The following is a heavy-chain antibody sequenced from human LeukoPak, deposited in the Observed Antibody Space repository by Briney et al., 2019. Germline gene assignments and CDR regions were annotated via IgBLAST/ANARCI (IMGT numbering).Heavy chain of an antibody. Sequence: SETLSLTRSVSGGSVSSGSYYWSWIRQPPGKGLEWIGYIYYSGTTNYNPSLKSRVTISVDTSKNQFSLKLNSVTAADTAVYYCARDERRTYDFWSGSYQREYYSSGMDVWGQGTTVTVSS. CDR3: ARDERRTYDFWSGSYQREYYSSGMDV. D-gene: IGHD3-3*01. CDR2: IYYSGTT. V-gene: IGHV4-61*01. J-gene: IGHJ6*02. CDR1: GGSVSSGSYY.